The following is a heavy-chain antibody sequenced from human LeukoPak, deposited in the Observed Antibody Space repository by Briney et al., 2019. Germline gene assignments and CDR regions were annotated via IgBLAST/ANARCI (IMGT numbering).Heavy chain of an antibody. V-gene: IGHV3-74*01. CDR1: GFTFSSYS. Sequence: GGSLRLSCAASGFTFSSYSMNWIRQAPGKGLVWVSRINSDGTSTTYADSVKGRFTISRDNAKNMLYLQMNSLRAEDTAMYYCLMYTNGWNWGQGALVTVSS. J-gene: IGHJ4*02. D-gene: IGHD6-19*01. CDR3: LMYTNGWN. CDR2: INSDGTST.